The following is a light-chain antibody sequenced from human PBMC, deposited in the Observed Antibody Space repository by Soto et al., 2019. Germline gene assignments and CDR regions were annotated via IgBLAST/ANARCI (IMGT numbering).Light chain of an antibody. Sequence: QSVLTQPPSASGTPGQRVIISCSGSSSNIGSNIVNWYQQLPGTAPKLLIYSNNQRPSGVPDRFSGSNSGTSASLAISGRLSEDEADYYCAAWDDSLKSPVFGGGTKVTVL. J-gene: IGLJ2*01. V-gene: IGLV1-44*01. CDR1: SSNIGSNI. CDR3: AAWDDSLKSPV. CDR2: SNN.